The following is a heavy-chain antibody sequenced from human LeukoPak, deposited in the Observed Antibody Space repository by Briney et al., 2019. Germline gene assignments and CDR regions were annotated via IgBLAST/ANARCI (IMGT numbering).Heavy chain of an antibody. CDR3: ARRVAVTGIYCFDL. CDR2: VYYSGAT. D-gene: IGHD6-19*01. CDR1: GGSISAYY. J-gene: IGHJ4*02. Sequence: KSSATLSPTCTVSGGSISAYYWSWIRQPPGKGLEWIGYVYYSGATNYNPSLKSRVTISLETSKNQFSLRLSSVTAADTAVYYCARRVAVTGIYCFDLWGQGTPVTVSS. V-gene: IGHV4-59*08.